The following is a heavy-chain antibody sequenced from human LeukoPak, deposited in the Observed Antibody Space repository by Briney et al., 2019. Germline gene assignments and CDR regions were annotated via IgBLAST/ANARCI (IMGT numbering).Heavy chain of an antibody. Sequence: GGALKLSCAASGFSLSSYSMSWVRQAPGKGLEGVSSISGSGDNPYYAESVKGRFTISRDNSKNTPFLQMNSLRAEDAAVFYCAKRSGYTTGWFFDFWGQGTLVTVSS. V-gene: IGHV3-23*01. CDR1: GFSLSSYS. J-gene: IGHJ4*02. CDR2: ISGSGDNP. D-gene: IGHD6-19*01. CDR3: AKRSGYTTGWFFDF.